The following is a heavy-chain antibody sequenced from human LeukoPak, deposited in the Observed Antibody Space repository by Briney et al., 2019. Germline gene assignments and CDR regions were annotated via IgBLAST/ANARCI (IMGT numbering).Heavy chain of an antibody. J-gene: IGHJ4*02. CDR2: ITSSGRYI. V-gene: IGHV3-21*04. D-gene: IGHD2-21*02. CDR3: AKDATLNVVVTAH. CDR1: GFTPSSDS. Sequence: GGSLRLSCAASGFTPSSDSMNWVREAPGNGVGWVSSITSSGRYIYYADSVKGRFTISRDNSKNTLYLQMNSLRAEDTAVYYCAKDATLNVVVTAHWGQGTLVTVSS.